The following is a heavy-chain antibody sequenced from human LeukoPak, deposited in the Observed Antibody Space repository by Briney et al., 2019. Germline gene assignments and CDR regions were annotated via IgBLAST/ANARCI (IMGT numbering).Heavy chain of an antibody. V-gene: IGHV4-59*01. D-gene: IGHD6-13*01. CDR2: IYNSGST. J-gene: IGHJ4*02. CDR3: ARGVRIAAAGLFDY. Sequence: PSETLSLTCSVSGGSISNYYWSWIRQSPGKGPEWIGYIYNSGSTNYNPSLKSRVTISLDTSKKQFSLKLTSVTAADTAVYYCARGVRIAAAGLFDYWGQGTLVTVSS. CDR1: GGSISNYY.